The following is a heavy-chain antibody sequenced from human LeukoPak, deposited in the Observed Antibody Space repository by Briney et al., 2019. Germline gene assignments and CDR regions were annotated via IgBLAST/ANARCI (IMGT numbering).Heavy chain of an antibody. J-gene: IGHJ4*02. CDR3: ARDYGDYAYYFDY. CDR2: ISPNSGGT. CDR1: GYTFTGYY. V-gene: IGHV1-2*02. Sequence: ASVKVSCKASGYTFTGYYTHWVRQAPGQGLEWMGWISPNSGGTNYAQKFQGRVTMTRDTSISTAYMELSRLRSDDTAVYYCARDYGDYAYYFDYWGQGTLVTVSS. D-gene: IGHD4-17*01.